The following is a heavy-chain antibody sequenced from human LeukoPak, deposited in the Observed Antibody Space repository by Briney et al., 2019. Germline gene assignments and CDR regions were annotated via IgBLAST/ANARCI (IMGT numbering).Heavy chain of an antibody. V-gene: IGHV4-31*03. CDR2: IYCSGST. CDR1: GGSISSGGYY. Sequence: SETLSLTCTVSGGSISSGGYYWNWIRQPPGKGLEGIGYIYCSGSTFYNPSLMSRVTISLDTSKNQFSLKLSSVTAADTAVYYCAGMTMVTGGFGYWGQGALVTVSS. J-gene: IGHJ4*02. D-gene: IGHD4/OR15-4a*01. CDR3: AGMTMVTGGFGY.